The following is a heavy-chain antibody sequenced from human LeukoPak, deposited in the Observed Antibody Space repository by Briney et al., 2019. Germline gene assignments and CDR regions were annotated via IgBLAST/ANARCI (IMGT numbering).Heavy chain of an antibody. D-gene: IGHD6-13*01. V-gene: IGHV1-18*01. J-gene: IGHJ4*02. CDR1: GYTFTSYG. CDR3: ARAERKGVAAAVTGADY. CDR2: ISAYNGNT. Sequence: GASVKVSCKASGYTFTSYGISWVRQAPGQGLEWMGWISAYNGNTNYAQKLQGRVTMTTDTSTSTAYMELSSLRSEDTAVYYCARAERKGVAAAVTGADYWGQGTLVTVSS.